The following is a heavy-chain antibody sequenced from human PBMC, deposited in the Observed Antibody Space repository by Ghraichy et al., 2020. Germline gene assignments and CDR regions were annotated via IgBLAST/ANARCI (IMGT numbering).Heavy chain of an antibody. J-gene: IGHJ3*02. CDR3: ARDVDDFWSGYSIEGDAFDI. Sequence: ASVKVSCKASGYTFTGYYVHWVRQAPGQGLEWMGWINPNSGGTNYAQKFQGRVTMTRDTSISTAYMELSRLRSDDTAVYYCARDVDDFWSGYSIEGDAFDIWGQGTIVTVSS. CDR1: GYTFTGYY. V-gene: IGHV1-2*02. D-gene: IGHD3-3*01. CDR2: INPNSGGT.